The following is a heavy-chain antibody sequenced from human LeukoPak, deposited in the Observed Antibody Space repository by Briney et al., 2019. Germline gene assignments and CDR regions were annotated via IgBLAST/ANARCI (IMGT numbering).Heavy chain of an antibody. Sequence: PSETLSLTCAVYGGSFSGYYWSWIRQPPGKGLEWIGEINHSGSTNYNPSLKSRVTISVDTSKNQFSLKLSSVTAADTAVYYCARGRISMVRGARPNYYFDYWGQGTLVTVSS. J-gene: IGHJ4*02. CDR3: ARGRISMVRGARPNYYFDY. V-gene: IGHV4-34*01. D-gene: IGHD3-10*01. CDR2: INHSGST. CDR1: GGSFSGYY.